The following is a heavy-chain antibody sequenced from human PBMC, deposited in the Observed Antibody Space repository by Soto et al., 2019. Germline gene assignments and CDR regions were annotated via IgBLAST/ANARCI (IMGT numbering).Heavy chain of an antibody. J-gene: IGHJ6*02. Sequence: QVHLEESGGGVVKPGGSLRLSCAGSGFDFSGYTIHWVRQAPGKGLEWVAVISYDGSDKYYADSVKGRFTISRDNAKKTLYLQMNSLRIEDTAVYYCARVDCSTTTCYYYGFDVWGQGTTVTVSS. CDR2: ISYDGSDK. CDR3: ARVDCSTTTCYYYGFDV. CDR1: GFDFSGYT. D-gene: IGHD2-2*01. V-gene: IGHV3-30-3*01.